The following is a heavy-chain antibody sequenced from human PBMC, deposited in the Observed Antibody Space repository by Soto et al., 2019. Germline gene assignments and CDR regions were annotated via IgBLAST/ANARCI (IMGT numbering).Heavy chain of an antibody. CDR1: GGSISSTNW. Sequence: QVQLQESGPGLVKPSGILSLTCAVSGGSISSTNWWSWVRQPPGKGLEWIGAIYHSGSTNYNPSLKNRVTISVDKSKNQFSLKLSSVTAGDTAVYYCARGLSNLSPLDYWGQGTLVTVSS. J-gene: IGHJ4*02. D-gene: IGHD3-16*02. V-gene: IGHV4-4*02. CDR3: ARGLSNLSPLDY. CDR2: IYHSGST.